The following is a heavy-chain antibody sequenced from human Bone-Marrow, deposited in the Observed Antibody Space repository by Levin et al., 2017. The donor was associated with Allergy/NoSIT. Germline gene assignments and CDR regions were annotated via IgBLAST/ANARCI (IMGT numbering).Heavy chain of an antibody. D-gene: IGHD7-27*01. CDR1: GYSFSRFW. Sequence: GESLKISCQAFGYSFSRFWIGWVRQMPGKGLEWMGIIYPGDSDSRYSPSFQGQVTISADKSTSSAYLQWSSLKASDTAMYYCARPVGTGVETFDIWGQGTMVTVSP. CDR2: IYPGDSDS. J-gene: IGHJ3*02. V-gene: IGHV5-51*01. CDR3: ARPVGTGVETFDI.